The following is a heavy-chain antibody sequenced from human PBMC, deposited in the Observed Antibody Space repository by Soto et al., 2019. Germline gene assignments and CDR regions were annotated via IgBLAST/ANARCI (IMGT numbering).Heavy chain of an antibody. CDR1: GFTFSDYY. D-gene: IGHD6-13*01. J-gene: IGHJ3*02. CDR3: ARDLKGSSSWYSAFDI. Sequence: GGSLRLSCAASGFTFSDYYMSWIRQAPGKGLEWVSYISSSGSTIYYADSVKGRFTISRDNAKNSLYLQMNSLGAEDTAVYYCARDLKGSSSWYSAFDIWGQGTMVTVSS. CDR2: ISSSGSTI. V-gene: IGHV3-11*01.